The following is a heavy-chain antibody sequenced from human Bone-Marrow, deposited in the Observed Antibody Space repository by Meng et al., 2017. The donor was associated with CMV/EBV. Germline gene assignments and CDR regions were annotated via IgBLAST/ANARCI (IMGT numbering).Heavy chain of an antibody. CDR1: GYTFTSYG. D-gene: IGHD3-10*01. J-gene: IGHJ6*02. CDR3: ARVPTMVRGVITGGGRHYYGMDV. CDR2: ISAYNGNT. Sequence: ASVKVSCKASGYTFTSYGISWVRQAPGQGLEWMGWISAYNGNTNYAQKLQGRVTMTTDTSTSTAYMELRSLRSDDTAVYYCARVPTMVRGVITGGGRHYYGMDVWVQGTTVTVSS. V-gene: IGHV1-18*01.